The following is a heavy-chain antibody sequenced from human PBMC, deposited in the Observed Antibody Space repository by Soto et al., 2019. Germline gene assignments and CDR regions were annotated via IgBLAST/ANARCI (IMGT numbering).Heavy chain of an antibody. CDR1: GGSISSYY. CDR2: IYYSGST. V-gene: IGHV4-59*01. CDR3: ARVYGGAFDY. J-gene: IGHJ4*02. Sequence: LSLTCTVSGGSISSYYWSWIRQPPGKGLEWIGYIYYSGSTNYNPSLKSRVTISVDTSKNQFSLKLSSVTAADTAVYYCARVYGGAFDYWGQGTLVTVSS. D-gene: IGHD4-17*01.